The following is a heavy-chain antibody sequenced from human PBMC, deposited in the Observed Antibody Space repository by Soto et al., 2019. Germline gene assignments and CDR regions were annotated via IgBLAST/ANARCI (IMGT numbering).Heavy chain of an antibody. CDR2: ISAYNGNT. Sequence: ASVKVSCKASGYTFTSYGISWVRQAPGQGLEWMGWISAYNGNTNYAQKLQGRVTMTTDTSTSTAYMELRSLRSDDTAVYYCARDEMYDFWSGYYYGMDVWGQGTTVTVPS. CDR3: ARDEMYDFWSGYYYGMDV. D-gene: IGHD3-3*01. J-gene: IGHJ6*02. V-gene: IGHV1-18*01. CDR1: GYTFTSYG.